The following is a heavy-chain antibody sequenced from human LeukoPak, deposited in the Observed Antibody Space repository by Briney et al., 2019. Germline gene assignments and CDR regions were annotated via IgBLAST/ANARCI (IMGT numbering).Heavy chain of an antibody. CDR1: GFTFNNYA. D-gene: IGHD3-10*01. CDR3: AKDQRFGDLDDY. J-gene: IGHJ4*02. CDR2: ISGTGATT. V-gene: IGHV3-23*01. Sequence: GRSLRLSCAGSGFTFNNYAISWVRQAPGKGLEWVSAISGTGATTYYADSVKGRFAISRDNSKNTLYLQMTSLRADDTAVYYCAKDQRFGDLDDYRGQGTLVTVSS.